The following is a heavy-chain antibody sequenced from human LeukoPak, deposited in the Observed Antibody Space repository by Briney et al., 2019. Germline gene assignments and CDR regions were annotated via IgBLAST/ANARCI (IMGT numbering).Heavy chain of an antibody. D-gene: IGHD6-13*01. CDR3: AKATSSSWYNYDY. CDR2: ISGGGFNT. Sequence: GGTLRLSCAASGFTFSSYAMSWVRQAPGKGLEWVSAISGGGFNTYSADSVKGRFTISRDSSKNTLFLQMNSLRAEDTALYYCAKATSSSWYNYDYWGQGTLVTVSS. J-gene: IGHJ4*02. V-gene: IGHV3-23*01. CDR1: GFTFSSYA.